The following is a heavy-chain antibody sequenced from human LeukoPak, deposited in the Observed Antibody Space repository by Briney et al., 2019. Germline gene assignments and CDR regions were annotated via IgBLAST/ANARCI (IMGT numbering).Heavy chain of an antibody. D-gene: IGHD3-9*01. J-gene: IGHJ4*02. CDR3: ARDPPRYYVILTGYFNYFDY. Sequence: ASVKVSCKASGYTFTSYGISWVRQAPGQGLEWMGWISAYNGNTNYAQKLQGRVTMTTDTSTSTAYMEPKSLRSDDTAVYYCARDPPRYYVILTGYFNYFDYWGQGTLVTVSS. CDR1: GYTFTSYG. V-gene: IGHV1-18*01. CDR2: ISAYNGNT.